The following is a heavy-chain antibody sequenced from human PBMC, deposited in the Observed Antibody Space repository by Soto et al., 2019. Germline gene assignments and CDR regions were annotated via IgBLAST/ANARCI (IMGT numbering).Heavy chain of an antibody. J-gene: IGHJ6*02. CDR2: MNPNSGNT. CDR1: GYTFTSYD. CDR3: ARDSSSPSIGVNYYYGMDV. D-gene: IGHD6-6*01. V-gene: IGHV1-8*01. Sequence: ASVKVSCKASGYTFTSYDINWVRQATGQGLEWMGWMNPNSGNTGYAQKFQGRVTMTRNTSISTAYMELSSLRSEDTAVYYCARDSSSPSIGVNYYYGMDVWGQGTKVTGS.